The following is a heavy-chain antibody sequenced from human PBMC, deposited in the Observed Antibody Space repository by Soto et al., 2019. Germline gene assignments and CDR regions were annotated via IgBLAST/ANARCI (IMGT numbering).Heavy chain of an antibody. CDR1: GYSVSSSDYY. Sequence: SETLSLTCSVSGYSVSSSDYYWAWIRQPPGKGLEWIGSMLYSGLTYYNPSLKSRVTLSVDTSKNQFSLKLSSVTAADTAVYYCARGIVVVPAAAPHGAFDIWGQGTMVTVSS. CDR2: MLYSGLT. V-gene: IGHV4-39*07. J-gene: IGHJ3*02. D-gene: IGHD2-2*01. CDR3: ARGIVVVPAAAPHGAFDI.